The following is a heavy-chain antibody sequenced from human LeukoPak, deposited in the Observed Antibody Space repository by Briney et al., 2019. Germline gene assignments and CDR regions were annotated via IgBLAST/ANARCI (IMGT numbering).Heavy chain of an antibody. V-gene: IGHV4-59*08. J-gene: IGHJ3*02. CDR2: IYYSGST. Sequence: PSETLSLTYTVSGGSISSYYWSWIRQPPGKGLEWIGYIYYSGSTNYNPSLKSRVTISVDTSKNQFSLKLSSVTAADTAVYYCARHFNWDWESVAFDIWGQGTMVTVSS. CDR3: ARHFNWDWESVAFDI. CDR1: GGSISSYY. D-gene: IGHD7-27*01.